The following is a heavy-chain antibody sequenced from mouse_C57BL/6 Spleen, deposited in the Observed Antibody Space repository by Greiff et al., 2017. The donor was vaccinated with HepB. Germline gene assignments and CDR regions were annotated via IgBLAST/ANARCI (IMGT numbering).Heavy chain of an antibody. V-gene: IGHV1-80*01. Sequence: QVQLKESGAELVKPGASVKISCKASGYAFSSYWMNWVKQRPGKGLEWIGQIYPGDGDTNYNGKFKGKATLTADKSSSTAYMQLSSLTAEDSAVYFCARRGGYGFDYWGQGTTLTVSS. D-gene: IGHD2-2*01. CDR3: ARRGGYGFDY. CDR1: GYAFSSYW. CDR2: IYPGDGDT. J-gene: IGHJ2*01.